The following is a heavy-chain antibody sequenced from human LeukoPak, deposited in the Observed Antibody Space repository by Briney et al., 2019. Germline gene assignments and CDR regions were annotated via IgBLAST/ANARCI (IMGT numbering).Heavy chain of an antibody. CDR2: ISGSGGST. CDR1: GFTFSSYA. D-gene: IGHD1-26*01. J-gene: IGHJ4*02. CDR3: AKESQLSYRGTFYIDY. V-gene: IGHV3-23*01. Sequence: GGSLRLSCAASGFTFSSYAMSWVRQAPGKGLEWVSAISGSGGSTYYADSVKGRFTISRDNSKNTLYLQMSSLRAEDTAVYYCAKESQLSYRGTFYIDYWGQGALVTVSS.